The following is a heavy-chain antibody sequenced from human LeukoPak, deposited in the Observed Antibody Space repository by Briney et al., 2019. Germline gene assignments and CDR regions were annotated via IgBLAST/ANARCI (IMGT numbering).Heavy chain of an antibody. D-gene: IGHD6-19*01. CDR3: ARVVGSGWYRVNWFDP. J-gene: IGHJ5*02. V-gene: IGHV1-3*01. CDR2: INAGNGNT. Sequence: ASVKVSCKASGYTFINFAINWGRQAPGQRPEWMGWINAGNGNTKYSQKFQGRVTITRDTSASTAYMELSGLTSEDTAVYYCARVVGSGWYRVNWFDPWGQGTLVTVSS. CDR1: GYTFINFA.